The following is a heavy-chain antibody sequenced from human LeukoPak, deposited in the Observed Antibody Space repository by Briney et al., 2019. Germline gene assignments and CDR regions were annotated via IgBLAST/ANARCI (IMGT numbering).Heavy chain of an antibody. CDR3: AKATMIVVVHYFDY. J-gene: IGHJ4*02. Sequence: GGSLRLSCAASGFTFSSYAMSWVRQAPGKGLEWVSAISGSGDSTYYADSVKGRFTISRDNSKNTLYLQMNSLRAEDTAVYYCAKATMIVVVHYFDYWGQGTLVTVSS. CDR1: GFTFSSYA. CDR2: ISGSGDST. D-gene: IGHD3-22*01. V-gene: IGHV3-23*01.